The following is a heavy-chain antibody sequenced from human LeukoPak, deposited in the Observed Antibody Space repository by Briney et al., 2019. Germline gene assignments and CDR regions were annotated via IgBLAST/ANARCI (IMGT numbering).Heavy chain of an antibody. CDR1: GFTFSTYS. D-gene: IGHD6-13*01. CDR2: ICSSSTYM. J-gene: IGHJ1*01. V-gene: IGHV3-21*01. CDR3: ARGPRNSSSYQYFQH. Sequence: PGGSLRLSCAASGFTFSTYSMNWVRQAPGKGLEWVSSICSSSTYMYYADSLKGRFTISRDNAKNSLFLQMNSLRAEDTAVYFCARGPRNSSSYQYFQHWGQGTLVTVSS.